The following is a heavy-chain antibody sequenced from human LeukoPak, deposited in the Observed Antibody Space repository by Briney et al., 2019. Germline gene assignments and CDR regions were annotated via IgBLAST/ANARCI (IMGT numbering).Heavy chain of an antibody. D-gene: IGHD2-21*02. CDR3: VRDRCGGDCYPNWFDP. V-gene: IGHV4-4*07. J-gene: IGHJ5*02. Sequence: SETLSLTCTVSGGSISSYYWSWIRQPAGKGLEWIGRIYTSGSTNYNPPLKSRVTISVDTSKNQFSLKLTSVTAADTAVYYCVRDRCGGDCYPNWFDPWGQGTLVTVSS. CDR1: GGSISSYY. CDR2: IYTSGST.